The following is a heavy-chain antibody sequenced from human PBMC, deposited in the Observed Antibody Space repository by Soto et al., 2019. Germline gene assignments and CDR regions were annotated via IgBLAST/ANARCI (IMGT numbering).Heavy chain of an antibody. Sequence: ASVKVSCKASGYTFTSYAMHWVRQAPGQGLEWMGRIIPILGIANYAQKFQGRVTITADKSTSTAYMELSSLRSEDTAVYYCASQIVVVPAAMGSYYYYGMDVWGQGTTVTVSS. J-gene: IGHJ6*02. CDR1: GYTFTSYA. D-gene: IGHD2-2*01. CDR2: IIPILGIA. CDR3: ASQIVVVPAAMGSYYYYGMDV. V-gene: IGHV1-69*04.